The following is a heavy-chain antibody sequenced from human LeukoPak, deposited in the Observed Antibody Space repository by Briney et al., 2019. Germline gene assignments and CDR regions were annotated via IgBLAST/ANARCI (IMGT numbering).Heavy chain of an antibody. CDR2: FDPEDGET. J-gene: IGHJ4*02. CDR3: ARSSGIWGEFDY. CDR1: GYTLTELS. V-gene: IGHV1-24*01. Sequence: ASVKVSCKVSGYTLTELSMHWVRQAPGKGLEWMGGFDPEDGETIYAQKFQGRVTMTEDTSTDTAYMELGSLRSEETAVYYCARSSGIWGEFDYWGQGTLVTVSS. D-gene: IGHD3-22*01.